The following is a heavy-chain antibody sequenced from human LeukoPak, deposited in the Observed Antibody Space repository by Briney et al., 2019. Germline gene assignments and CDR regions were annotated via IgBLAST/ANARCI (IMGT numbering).Heavy chain of an antibody. D-gene: IGHD3-9*01. CDR2: IYYSEST. Sequence: PSETLSLTCTVSGGSTSSYYWSWVRQPPGKGLEWIGYIYYSESTNYNPSLKSRVTMSVDTSKNQFSLKLSSVTAADTAVYYCARAYYDILTGRRYYGMDVWGQGTTVTVSS. CDR3: ARAYYDILTGRRYYGMDV. CDR1: GGSTSSYY. V-gene: IGHV4-59*01. J-gene: IGHJ6*02.